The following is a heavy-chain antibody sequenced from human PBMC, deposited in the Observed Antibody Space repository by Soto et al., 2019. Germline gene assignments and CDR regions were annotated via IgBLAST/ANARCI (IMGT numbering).Heavy chain of an antibody. D-gene: IGHD1-20*01. V-gene: IGHV3-48*02. CDR1: GFTFSNYN. CDR2: ISSSSSTL. Sequence: EVRLVESGGGLVKPGGSLRLSCAASGFTFSNYNMNWVRQAPGKGLEWISYISSSSSTLYHAVSVKGRFTISRDNAKNSLYLQMDDLRDEDTAMYYCVGGGYNFFDPWGQGTLVTVSS. CDR3: VGGGYNFFDP. J-gene: IGHJ5*02.